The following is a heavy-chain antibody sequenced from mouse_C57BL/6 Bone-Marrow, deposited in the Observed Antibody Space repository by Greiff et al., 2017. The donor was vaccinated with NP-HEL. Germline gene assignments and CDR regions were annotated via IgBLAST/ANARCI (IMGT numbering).Heavy chain of an antibody. D-gene: IGHD1-1*01. CDR2: IYPGSGST. Sequence: QVQLQQPGAELVKPGASVKMSCKASGYTFTSYWITWVKQRPGQGLEWIGDIYPGSGSTNYNEKFKSKATLTVDTSSSTAYMQLSCLTSEDSAVYYCARSGIYYYGSSYAWFAYWGQGTLVTVSA. CDR1: GYTFTSYW. CDR3: ARSGIYYYGSSYAWFAY. V-gene: IGHV1-55*01. J-gene: IGHJ3*01.